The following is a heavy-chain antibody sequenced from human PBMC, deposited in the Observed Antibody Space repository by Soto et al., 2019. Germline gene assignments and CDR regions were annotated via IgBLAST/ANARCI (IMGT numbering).Heavy chain of an antibody. CDR2: IYYSGST. J-gene: IGHJ5*02. Sequence: SETLSLTCTVSGGSISSSSYDWGWIRQPPGKGLEWIGSIYYSGSTYYNPSLKSRVTISVDTSKNQFSLKLSSVTAADTAVYYCARQWWELLGWFDPWGQGTLVTVSS. CDR3: ARQWWELLGWFDP. CDR1: GGSISSSSYD. V-gene: IGHV4-39*01. D-gene: IGHD1-26*01.